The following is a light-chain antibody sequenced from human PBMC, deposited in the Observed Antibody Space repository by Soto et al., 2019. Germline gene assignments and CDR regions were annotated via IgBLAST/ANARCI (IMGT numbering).Light chain of an antibody. CDR3: QQLKSFPIT. J-gene: IGKJ5*01. Sequence: DIQLTQSPSFLSASVGDRVTITCRASQAISSYLAWYQQKPGKAPNLLIYAASTLQSGVPSRFSGSGSGTEFTLTISSLQPEDFATYYCQQLKSFPITFGQGTRLEIK. CDR2: AAS. V-gene: IGKV1-9*01. CDR1: QAISSY.